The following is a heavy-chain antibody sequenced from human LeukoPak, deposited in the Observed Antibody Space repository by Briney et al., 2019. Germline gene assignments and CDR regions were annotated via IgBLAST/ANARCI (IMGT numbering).Heavy chain of an antibody. D-gene: IGHD6-19*01. J-gene: IGHJ6*02. V-gene: IGHV3-30-3*01. CDR2: ISSDGSNK. Sequence: PGRSLRLSCAASGFTFSTYGMHWVRQAPGKGLEWVTLISSDGSNKFYGDSVKGRFTISRDNSRNTLFLQMSGLRAEDTAVYYCAKGGPVYSSAWPNYAMDVWGQGTTVTVSS. CDR3: AKGGPVYSSAWPNYAMDV. CDR1: GFTFSTYG.